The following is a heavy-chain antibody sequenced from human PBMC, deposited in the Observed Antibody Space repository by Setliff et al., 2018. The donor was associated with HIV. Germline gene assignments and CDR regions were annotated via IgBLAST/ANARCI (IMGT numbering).Heavy chain of an antibody. V-gene: IGHV4-39*01. CDR2: IYYSGST. D-gene: IGHD3-16*01. CDR3: VRHGGPRGGAIYL. Sequence: PSETLSLTCTVSGGSISSSTYYWGWIRQPPGKGLEWIGTIYYSGSTYYNPSLKRRLTISVDTSKNQFSLKLTSVTAADTAVYYCVRHGGPRGGAIYLWGQGTLVTVSS. CDR1: GGSISSSTYY. J-gene: IGHJ5*02.